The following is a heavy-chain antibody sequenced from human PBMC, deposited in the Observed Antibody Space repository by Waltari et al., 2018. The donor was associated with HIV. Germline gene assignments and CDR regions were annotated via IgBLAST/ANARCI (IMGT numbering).Heavy chain of an antibody. Sequence: QVQLVESGGGVVQPGRSLRLSCAASGFTFSSYAMHWVRQAPGKGLECVAVISYDGSKKYYADAVKGRFTISRDNSENTLYLRMNSLRAEDTALYDCARDIVVVVAANPLTSYYNMDVWGRGTTVTVSS. J-gene: IGHJ6*02. D-gene: IGHD2-15*01. V-gene: IGHV3-30-3*01. CDR3: ARDIVVVVAANPLTSYYNMDV. CDR2: ISYDGSKK. CDR1: GFTFSSYA.